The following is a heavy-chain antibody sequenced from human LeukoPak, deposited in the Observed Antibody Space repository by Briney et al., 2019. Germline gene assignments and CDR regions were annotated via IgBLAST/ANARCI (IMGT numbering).Heavy chain of an antibody. CDR3: ARGIVGATWAHFDY. J-gene: IGHJ4*02. CDR1: GGSISSSSYY. V-gene: IGHV4-39*01. CDR2: IYYSRST. Sequence: PSETLSLTCTVSGGSISSSSYYWGWIRQPPGKGLEWIGSIYYSRSTYYNPSLKSRVTISVDTSKNQFSLKLSSVTAADTAVYYCARGIVGATWAHFDYWGQGTLVTVSS. D-gene: IGHD1-26*01.